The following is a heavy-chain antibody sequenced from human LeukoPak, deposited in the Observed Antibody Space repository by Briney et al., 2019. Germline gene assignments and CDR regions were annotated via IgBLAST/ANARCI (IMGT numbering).Heavy chain of an antibody. CDR3: ARGPTYSKRVVFVY. Sequence: PPETLSLTCTVSGGSISSYYWSWIRQPAGKGLEWIGRIYTSGSTNYNPSLKSRVTMSVDTSKNQFSLKLSSVTAADTAVYYCARGPTYSKRVVFVYWGQGTLVTVSS. V-gene: IGHV4-4*07. CDR1: GGSISSYY. CDR2: IYTSGST. J-gene: IGHJ4*02. D-gene: IGHD2-15*01.